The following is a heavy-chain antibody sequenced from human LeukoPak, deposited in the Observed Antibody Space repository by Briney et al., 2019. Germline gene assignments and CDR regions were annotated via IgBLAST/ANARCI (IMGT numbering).Heavy chain of an antibody. J-gene: IGHJ4*02. Sequence: GGSLRLSCAASGFTFISYWMHWVRQAPGKGLVWVSRINSDGSTTSYAASVKGRFTISRDTAKNTLYLQMNSLRAEDTAVYYCARGHHYYDTSAYYYWGQGTLVSVSS. CDR1: GFTFISYW. CDR2: INSDGSTT. D-gene: IGHD3-22*01. V-gene: IGHV3-74*01. CDR3: ARGHHYYDTSAYYY.